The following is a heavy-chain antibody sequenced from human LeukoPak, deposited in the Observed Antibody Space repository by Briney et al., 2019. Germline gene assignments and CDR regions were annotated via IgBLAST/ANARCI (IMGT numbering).Heavy chain of an antibody. D-gene: IGHD5-18*01. J-gene: IGHJ4*02. CDR3: AREPVDTAMGFDY. Sequence: GGSLRLSCAASGFTFSSYAMSWVRQAPGKGLEWVSAISGSGGSTYYADSVKGRFTISRDNAKNSLYLQMNSLRDEDTAVYYCAREPVDTAMGFDYWGQGTLVTVSS. CDR1: GFTFSSYA. CDR2: ISGSGGST. V-gene: IGHV3-23*01.